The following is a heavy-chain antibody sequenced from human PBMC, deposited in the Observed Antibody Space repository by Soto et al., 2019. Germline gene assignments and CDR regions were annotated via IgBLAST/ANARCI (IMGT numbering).Heavy chain of an antibody. CDR3: AINYDFWSGYYSPQYYYYGMDV. D-gene: IGHD3-3*01. CDR2: IIPIFGTA. Sequence: SVKVSCKASGGTFSSYAISWVRQAPGQGLEWMGGIIPIFGTANYAQKFQGRVTITADESTSTAYMELSSLRSEDTAVYYCAINYDFWSGYYSPQYYYYGMDVWGQGTTVTVSS. CDR1: GGTFSSYA. V-gene: IGHV1-69*13. J-gene: IGHJ6*02.